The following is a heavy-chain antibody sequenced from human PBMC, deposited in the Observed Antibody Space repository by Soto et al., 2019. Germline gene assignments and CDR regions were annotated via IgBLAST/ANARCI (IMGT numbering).Heavy chain of an antibody. Sequence: GGSLRLSCVASGFTFSSYAMSWVRQAPGKGLQWVSAITGSGGSTYYADSVKGRFTISRDNSKNTLYLQMNSLRAEDTAVYYCSRLIVMIAAHFDHWGQGTLVTVSS. V-gene: IGHV3-23*01. CDR3: SRLIVMIAAHFDH. J-gene: IGHJ4*02. CDR2: ITGSGGST. D-gene: IGHD2-15*01. CDR1: GFTFSSYA.